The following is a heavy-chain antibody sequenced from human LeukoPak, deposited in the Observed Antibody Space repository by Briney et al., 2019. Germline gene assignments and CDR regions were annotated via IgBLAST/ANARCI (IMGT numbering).Heavy chain of an antibody. CDR3: ARVFDYDILTGYHYQYFDY. V-gene: IGHV1-8*01. CDR1: GYTFTSYD. D-gene: IGHD3-9*01. J-gene: IGHJ4*02. CDR2: MNPNSGNT. Sequence: GASVKVSCKASGYTFTSYDINWVRQATGQGLEWMGWMNPNSGNTGHAQKFQGRLTLTRNTSIRTAYMELSGLRSEDTAVYYCARVFDYDILTGYHYQYFDYWGQGTLVTVSS.